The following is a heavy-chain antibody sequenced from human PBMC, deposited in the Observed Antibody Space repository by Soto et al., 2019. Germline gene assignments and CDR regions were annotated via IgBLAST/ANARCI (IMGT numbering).Heavy chain of an antibody. CDR2: ITGSGGST. V-gene: IGHV3-23*01. Sequence: EVQLLESGGGLVQPGGSLRLSCAASGFTFSSYAMSWVRQVPGQGLEWVSAITGSGGSTYYADSVKGRFTISRDNSKNTLDLQINSLRAEDTAVYYCAKDPLGYFDYWGQGTLIPVSS. CDR1: GFTFSSYA. D-gene: IGHD7-27*01. CDR3: AKDPLGYFDY. J-gene: IGHJ4*02.